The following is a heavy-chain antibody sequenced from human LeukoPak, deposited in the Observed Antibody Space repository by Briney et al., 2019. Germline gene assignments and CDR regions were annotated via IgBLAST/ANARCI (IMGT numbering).Heavy chain of an antibody. CDR1: GFTFSSYA. CDR3: AKLGSSSPDYYYYMDV. D-gene: IGHD6-6*01. V-gene: IGHV3-23*01. Sequence: AGGSLGLSCAASGFTFSSYAMSWVRQAPGKGLEWVSAISGSGGSTYYADSVKGRFTISRDNSKSTLYLQMNSLRAEDTAVYYCAKLGSSSPDYYYYMDVWGKGTTVTVSS. CDR2: ISGSGGST. J-gene: IGHJ6*03.